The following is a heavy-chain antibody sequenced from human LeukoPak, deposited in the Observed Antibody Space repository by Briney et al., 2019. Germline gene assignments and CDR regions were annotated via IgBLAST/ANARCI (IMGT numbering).Heavy chain of an antibody. J-gene: IGHJ4*02. CDR2: IIPILGIA. Sequence: ASVKVSCKASGGTFSNYAISWVRQAPGQGLEWMGRIIPILGIANYAQKFQGRVTITADKSTSAAYMELSSLRSEDTAVYYCARDRDYYGSGSYPGYFDYWGQGTLVTVSS. CDR3: ARDRDYYGSGSYPGYFDY. D-gene: IGHD3-10*01. CDR1: GGTFSNYA. V-gene: IGHV1-69*04.